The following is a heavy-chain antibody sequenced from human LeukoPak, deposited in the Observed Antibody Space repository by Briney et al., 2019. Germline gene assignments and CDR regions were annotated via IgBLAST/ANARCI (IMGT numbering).Heavy chain of an antibody. CDR2: IIPILGIA. CDR1: GGTFSSYA. D-gene: IGHD6-13*01. V-gene: IGHV1-69*04. CDR3: AVSSSFNAFDI. Sequence: SVKVSCKASGGTFSSYAISWVRQAPGQGLEWMGRIIPILGIANYAQKFQGRVTITADKSTCTAYMELSSLRSEDTAVYYCAVSSSFNAFDIWGQGTMVTVSS. J-gene: IGHJ3*02.